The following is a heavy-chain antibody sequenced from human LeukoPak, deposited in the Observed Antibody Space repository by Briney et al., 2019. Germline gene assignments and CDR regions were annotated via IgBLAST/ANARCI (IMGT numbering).Heavy chain of an antibody. CDR1: GFTFSTYS. CDR2: IRGRDRTI. CDR3: AREMGRYSYGSDFDY. Sequence: GGSLRLSCAASGFTFSTYSINWVRQAPGKGLEWVSYIRGRDRTIYYADSVKGRFTISTDNAENSLYLQMNSLRAEDTAVYYCAREMGRYSYGSDFDYWGQGTLVTVSS. D-gene: IGHD5-18*01. J-gene: IGHJ4*02. V-gene: IGHV3-48*01.